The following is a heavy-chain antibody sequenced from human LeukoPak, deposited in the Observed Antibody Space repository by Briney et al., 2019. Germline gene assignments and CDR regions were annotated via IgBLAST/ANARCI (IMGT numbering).Heavy chain of an antibody. D-gene: IGHD6-19*01. CDR1: GYTFTSYG. V-gene: IGHV1-18*01. Sequence: ASVKVSCKTSGYTFTSYGISWVRQAPGQGLEWMGWISGYNANTTYGQKLQGRVTMTIDTSTTTVYMELRSLRSDDTAVYYCARPRVAGSFDYWGQGTLVTVSS. CDR3: ARPRVAGSFDY. J-gene: IGHJ4*02. CDR2: ISGYNANT.